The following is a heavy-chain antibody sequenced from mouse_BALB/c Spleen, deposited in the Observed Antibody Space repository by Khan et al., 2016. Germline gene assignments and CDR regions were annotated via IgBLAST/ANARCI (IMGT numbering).Heavy chain of an antibody. Sequence: QIQLVQSGPELKKPGETVKISCKASGYTFTDYSMHWVKQAPGKGLKWMGWINTETGEPTYADDFKGRYAFSLETSASTAYLEINNLKNEDTATYFCARSTVVARNYYAMAYWCQGTSVTVSS. CDR3: ARSTVVARNYYAMAY. J-gene: IGHJ4*01. CDR1: GYTFTDYS. CDR2: INTETGEP. D-gene: IGHD1-1*01. V-gene: IGHV9-2-1*01.